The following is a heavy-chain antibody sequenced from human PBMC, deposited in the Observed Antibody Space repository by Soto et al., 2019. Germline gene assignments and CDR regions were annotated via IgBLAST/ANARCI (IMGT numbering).Heavy chain of an antibody. Sequence: QVQLQESGPGLVKPSETLSLTCTVSGGSISSYYWSWIRQPPGKGLEWIGYIYYSGSTNYNPSLKSRVTISVDTSKNQFPLKLSSVPAADTAVYYCAGGRRGISSFDYWGQGTLVTVSS. CDR1: GGSISSYY. V-gene: IGHV4-59*01. CDR2: IYYSGST. D-gene: IGHD1-20*01. CDR3: AGGRRGISSFDY. J-gene: IGHJ4*02.